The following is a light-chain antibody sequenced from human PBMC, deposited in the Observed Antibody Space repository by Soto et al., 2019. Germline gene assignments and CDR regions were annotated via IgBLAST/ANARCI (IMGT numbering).Light chain of an antibody. V-gene: IGLV1-40*01. J-gene: IGLJ3*02. Sequence: QSVLTQPPSVSGAPGQRVTISCTGSSSNIGAGYDVHWYQQLPGTAPKLLIYGNSNRPSGVPDRFSRSKSGTSASLAITGLQAEDEADYYCQSYDSSLSGPWFGGWTKVTVL. CDR1: SSNIGAGYD. CDR2: GNS. CDR3: QSYDSSLSGPW.